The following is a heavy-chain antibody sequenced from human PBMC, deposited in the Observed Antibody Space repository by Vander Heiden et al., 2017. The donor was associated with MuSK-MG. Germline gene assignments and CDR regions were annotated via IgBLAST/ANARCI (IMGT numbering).Heavy chain of an antibody. CDR2: IYHTGTT. CDR1: GDSINSGTYY. Sequence: QLQLQQSGPGLVKPSETLSLTCTVSGDSINSGTYYGAWIRQPPGKGLEWIGSIYHTGTTHYNPSLKSRVTISVDTSKNHFSLMLTSVTAADMAVYFCATQLWVGDLGGFDPWGQGTLVTVSS. V-gene: IGHV4-39*01. CDR3: ATQLWVGDLGGFDP. J-gene: IGHJ5*02. D-gene: IGHD3-10*01.